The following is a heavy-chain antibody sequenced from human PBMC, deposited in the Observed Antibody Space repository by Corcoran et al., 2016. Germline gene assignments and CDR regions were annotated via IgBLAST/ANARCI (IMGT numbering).Heavy chain of an antibody. V-gene: IGHV5-51*01. D-gene: IGHD1-26*01. CDR3: ARHKGHYSGSYGAFDY. CDR1: GYSFTSYW. J-gene: IGHJ4*02. CDR2: IYPGDSDT. Sequence: EVQLVQSGAEVKKPGESLKISCKGSGYSFTSYWIGWVRQMPGKGLEWMGIIYPGDSDTRYSPSFQGQVTISADKSISTAYLQWSSLKAADTAMYYCARHKGHYSGSYGAFDYWGQGTLVTVSS.